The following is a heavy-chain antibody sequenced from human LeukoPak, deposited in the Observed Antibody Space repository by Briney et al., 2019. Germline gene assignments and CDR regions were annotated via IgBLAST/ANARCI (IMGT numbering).Heavy chain of an antibody. CDR1: GGSISSGDYY. J-gene: IGHJ5*02. CDR2: IYYSGST. Sequence: SETLSLTCTVSGGSISSGDYYWSWIRQPPGKGLEWIGYIYYSGSTYYNPSLKSRVTISVDTSKNQFSLKLSSVTAADTAVYYCARGSLDDYGGNSARYNWFDAWGQGILVTVSS. CDR3: ARGSLDDYGGNSARYNWFDA. D-gene: IGHD4-23*01. V-gene: IGHV4-30-4*08.